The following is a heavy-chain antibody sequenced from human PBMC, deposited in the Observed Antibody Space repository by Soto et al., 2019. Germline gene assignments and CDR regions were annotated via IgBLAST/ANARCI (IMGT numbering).Heavy chain of an antibody. D-gene: IGHD5-18*01. J-gene: IGHJ5*02. V-gene: IGHV4-59*01. CDR3: AKDSGYNYGYFRWFDP. Sequence: SETLSLTCTVSGGSISSYYWSWIRQPPGKGLEWIGYIHYSGSTNYNPALKSRVTISVDTSKNQFSLKLSSVTAADTAVYYCAKDSGYNYGYFRWFDPWGQGTLVTVSS. CDR1: GGSISSYY. CDR2: IHYSGST.